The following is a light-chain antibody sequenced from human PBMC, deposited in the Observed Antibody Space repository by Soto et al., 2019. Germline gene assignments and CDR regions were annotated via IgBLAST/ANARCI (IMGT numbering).Light chain of an antibody. Sequence: AIRMTQSPSSLSASTGDRVTITCRASQGISSYLAWYQQKPGKAPKLLIYAASTLQSGVPSRFSGSGSRTDFTLTISCLQSEDFATYYCQQYYSYPRTFGQGTKLEIK. CDR2: AAS. V-gene: IGKV1-8*01. J-gene: IGKJ2*01. CDR1: QGISSY. CDR3: QQYYSYPRT.